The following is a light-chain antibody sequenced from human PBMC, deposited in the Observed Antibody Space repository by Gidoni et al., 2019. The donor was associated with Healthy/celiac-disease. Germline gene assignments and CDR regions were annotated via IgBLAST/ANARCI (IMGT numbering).Light chain of an antibody. Sequence: IQMTHSPSSLSASVGDRVTITCRESQSISSYLNWYQQKTGKAPKLLIYAAYSLQSGVTSRFSGSGFGTDFNLTISSLQPEDFATYYCQQSYSTPITFGGGTKVEIK. CDR3: QQSYSTPIT. V-gene: IGKV1-39*01. CDR2: AAY. CDR1: QSISSY. J-gene: IGKJ4*01.